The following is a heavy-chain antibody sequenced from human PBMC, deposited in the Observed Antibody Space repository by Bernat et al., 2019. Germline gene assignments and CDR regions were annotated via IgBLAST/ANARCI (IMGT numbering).Heavy chain of an antibody. V-gene: IGHV3-30*01. D-gene: IGHD3-22*01. CDR3: ARDLGYYDSSGYFVY. CDR2: ISYDGSNK. J-gene: IGHJ4*02. CDR1: GFTFSSYA. Sequence: QVQLMESGGGVVQPGRSLRLSCAASGFTFSSYAMHWVRQAPGKGLEWVAVISYDGSNKYYADSVKGRFTISRDNSKNTLYLQMNSLRAEDTAVYYCARDLGYYDSSGYFVYWGQGTLVTVSS.